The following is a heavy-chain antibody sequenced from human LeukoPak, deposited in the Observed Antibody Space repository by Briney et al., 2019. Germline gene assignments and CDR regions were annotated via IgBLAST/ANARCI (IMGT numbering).Heavy chain of an antibody. CDR1: GYTFTSYY. J-gene: IGHJ6*02. CDR3: ARGGDSSGWTRHYYYGMDV. D-gene: IGHD6-19*01. CDR2: INPSGGST. Sequence: ASVKVFCKASGYTFTSYYMHWVRQAPGQGLEWMGIINPSGGSTSYAQKFQGRVTMTRDTSTSTVYMELSSLRSEDTAVYYCARGGDSSGWTRHYYYGMDVWGQGTTVTVSS. V-gene: IGHV1-46*01.